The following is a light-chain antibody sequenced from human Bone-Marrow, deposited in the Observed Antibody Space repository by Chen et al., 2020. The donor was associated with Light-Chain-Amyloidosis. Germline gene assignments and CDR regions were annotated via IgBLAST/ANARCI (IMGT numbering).Light chain of an antibody. CDR2: SVS. CDR1: QSISGGS. V-gene: IGKV3-20*01. Sequence: IVLTQSPGTLSLSPGERATLSCRASQSISGGSLAWYQQKPVQTPRLLVYSVSITATGVPDRFSGSGSVTDFTLTISRLEPEDFTVYYCQHYGRSVTFGGGTKLEI. J-gene: IGKJ4*01. CDR3: QHYGRSVT.